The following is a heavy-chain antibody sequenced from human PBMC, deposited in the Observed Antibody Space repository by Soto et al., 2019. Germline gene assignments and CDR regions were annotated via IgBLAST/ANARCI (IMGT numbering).Heavy chain of an antibody. CDR2: IYWNDDK. CDR1: GFSLSTSGVG. CDR3: AHIRRHGDEYY. D-gene: IGHD4-17*01. J-gene: IGHJ4*02. V-gene: IGHV2-5*01. Sequence: QITLKESGPTLVKPTQTLTLTCTFSGFSLSTSGVGVGWIRQPPGKALEWLAIIYWNDDKRYSPSLKSRLTINKDTSKNQVVLTTTNMDPVDTATYYCAHIRRHGDEYYWGQGTLVTVSS.